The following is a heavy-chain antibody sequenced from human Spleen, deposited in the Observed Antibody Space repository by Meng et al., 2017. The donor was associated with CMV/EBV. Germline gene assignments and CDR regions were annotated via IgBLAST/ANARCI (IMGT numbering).Heavy chain of an antibody. CDR3: ARVSGSSWLSFYFDH. CDR1: GYSISSGYY. D-gene: IGHD6-13*01. V-gene: IGHV4-38-2*02. CDR2: IYHSGST. Sequence: GSLRLSCTVSGYSISSGYYWGWIRQPPGKGLEWIGSIYHSGSTYYNPSLKSRVTISVDTSKNQFSLKLSSVTAADTAVYYCARVSGSSWLSFYFDHWGQGTLVTVSS. J-gene: IGHJ4*02.